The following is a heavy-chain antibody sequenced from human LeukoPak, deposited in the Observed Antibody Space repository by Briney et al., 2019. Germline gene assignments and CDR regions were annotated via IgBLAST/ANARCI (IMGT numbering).Heavy chain of an antibody. CDR1: GXSISGHY. CDR2: IYYSGST. V-gene: IGHV4-59*11. Sequence: SETLSLTCTVSGXSISGHYWNWIRQPPGKGLEWIGYIYYSGSTNYNPSLKSRVTISVDSSKNQFSLKLNSVTAADTAVYYCARESGGSDFDYWGQGSLVTVSS. D-gene: IGHD5-12*01. J-gene: IGHJ4*02. CDR3: ARESGGSDFDY.